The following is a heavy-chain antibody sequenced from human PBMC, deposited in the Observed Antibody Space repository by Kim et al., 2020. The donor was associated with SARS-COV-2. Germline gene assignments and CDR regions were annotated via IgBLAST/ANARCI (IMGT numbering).Heavy chain of an antibody. D-gene: IGHD3-16*02. CDR3: ARLSPGGYVWGSYRHYNWFDP. V-gene: IGHV4-34*01. CDR2: INHSGST. CDR1: GGSFSGYY. Sequence: SETLSLTCAVYGGSFSGYYWSWIRQPPGKGLEWIGEINHSGSTNYNPSLKSRVTISVDTSKNQFSLKLSSVTAADTAVYYCARLSPGGYVWGSYRHYNWFDPWGQGTLVTVSS. J-gene: IGHJ5*02.